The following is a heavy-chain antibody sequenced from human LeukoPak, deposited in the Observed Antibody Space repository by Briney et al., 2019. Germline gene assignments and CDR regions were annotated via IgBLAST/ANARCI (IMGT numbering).Heavy chain of an antibody. CDR2: ISTSGNLI. Sequence: GGSLRLSCAASGFTLSDHYISWIRQAPGKGLEWISYISTSGNLIYYADSVTGRFTISRDNAKNSVSLQMNSLRAEDTAVYYCAREYPLFHYFDYWGQGTLVTVSS. V-gene: IGHV3-11*01. D-gene: IGHD2-2*01. CDR1: GFTLSDHY. J-gene: IGHJ4*02. CDR3: AREYPLFHYFDY.